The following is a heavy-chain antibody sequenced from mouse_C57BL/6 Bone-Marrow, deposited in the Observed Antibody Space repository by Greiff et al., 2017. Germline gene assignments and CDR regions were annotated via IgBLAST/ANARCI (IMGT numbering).Heavy chain of an antibody. CDR1: GFTFSSYA. CDR2: SSDGGSYT. D-gene: IGHD1-1*01. Sequence: EVKLMESGGGLVKPGGSLKLSCAASGFTFSSYAMSWVRQTPEKRLEWVATSSDGGSYTYYPDNVKGRFTISRDNAKNNLYLQMSHLKSEDTAMYYCASPLLLRSSWFAYWGQGTLVTVSA. J-gene: IGHJ3*01. CDR3: ASPLLLRSSWFAY. V-gene: IGHV5-4*03.